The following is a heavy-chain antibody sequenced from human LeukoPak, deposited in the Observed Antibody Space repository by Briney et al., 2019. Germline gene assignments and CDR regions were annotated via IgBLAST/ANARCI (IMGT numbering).Heavy chain of an antibody. V-gene: IGHV5-51*01. CDR2: IYPGDSDT. J-gene: IGHJ4*02. CDR3: ARQGSYCSGGSCSLYFDY. Sequence: GESLKISCKGSGYNFASYWIGWVRRMPGKGLEWMGIIYPGDSDTRYSPSFQGQVTISADKSISTAYLQWSSLKASDTAMYYCARQGSYCSGGSCSLYFDYWGQGTLVTVSS. CDR1: GYNFASYW. D-gene: IGHD2-15*01.